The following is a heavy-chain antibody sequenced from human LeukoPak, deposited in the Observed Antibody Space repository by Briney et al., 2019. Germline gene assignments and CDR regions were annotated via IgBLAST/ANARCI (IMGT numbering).Heavy chain of an antibody. CDR1: GYSFSSYD. CDR2: ISAYNGNT. Sequence: ASVKVSCKTSGYSFSSYDINWVRQAPGQGLEWMGWISAYNGNTNYAQKLQGRVTMTTDTSTSTAYMELRSLRSDDTAAYYCARDFVFVERDDGSGSYFYYYYYYMDVWGKGTTVTVSS. CDR3: ARDFVFVERDDGSGSYFYYYYYYMDV. J-gene: IGHJ6*03. V-gene: IGHV1-18*01. D-gene: IGHD3-10*01.